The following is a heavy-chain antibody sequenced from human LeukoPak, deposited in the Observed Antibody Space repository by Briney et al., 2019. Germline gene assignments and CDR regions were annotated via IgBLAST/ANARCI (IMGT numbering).Heavy chain of an antibody. Sequence: GGSLRLSCAASGFTFSSYEMNWVRQAPGKGLEWVANIKQDGSEKFYVDSVRGRFTISRDNAKNSLYLQMNSLRDDDTAIYYCARDKLSRPLGYWGQGTLVTVSS. V-gene: IGHV3-7*01. CDR3: ARDKLSRPLGY. CDR2: IKQDGSEK. CDR1: GFTFSSYE. J-gene: IGHJ4*02. D-gene: IGHD6-6*01.